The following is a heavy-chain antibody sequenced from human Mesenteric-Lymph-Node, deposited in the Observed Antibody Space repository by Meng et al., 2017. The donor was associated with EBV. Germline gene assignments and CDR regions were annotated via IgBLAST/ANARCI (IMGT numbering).Heavy chain of an antibody. J-gene: IGHJ4*02. CDR3: ARFQRFGDFD. CDR2: IYHSGST. CDR1: GASISSGSYY. D-gene: IGHD3-10*01. V-gene: IGHV4-39*07. Sequence: LHVQESGSGLGEPSETVSLTCTVSGASISSGSYYWGWIRQPPGKGLEWIGEIYHSGSTNYNPSLKSRVTISVDKSKRQFSLKLTSVTAADTAVYHCARFQRFGDFDWGQGTLVTVSS.